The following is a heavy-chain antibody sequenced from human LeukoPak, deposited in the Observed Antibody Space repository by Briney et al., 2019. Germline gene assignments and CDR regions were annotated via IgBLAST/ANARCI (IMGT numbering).Heavy chain of an antibody. Sequence: SETLSLTCTVSGYSISSGYYWGWIRQPPGKGLEWIGRIYHSGSTYYNPSLKSRVTISVYTSKNQLSLKLTSVTAADTAVYYCARDTNGYCSGGSCENAFDIWGQGTMVTVSS. CDR1: GYSISSGYY. V-gene: IGHV4-38-2*02. CDR3: ARDTNGYCSGGSCENAFDI. J-gene: IGHJ3*02. D-gene: IGHD2-15*01. CDR2: IYHSGST.